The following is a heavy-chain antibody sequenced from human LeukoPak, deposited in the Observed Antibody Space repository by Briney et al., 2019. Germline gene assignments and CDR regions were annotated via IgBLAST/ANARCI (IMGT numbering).Heavy chain of an antibody. CDR3: ATATNTYSSGWYNYEYYYYMDV. CDR2: MNPNSGNT. J-gene: IGHJ6*03. Sequence: ASVKVSCKASGNTFTSYDINWVRQATGQGLEWMGWMNPNSGNTGYAQKFQGRVTMTRNTSISTAYMELSSLRSEDTAVYYCATATNTYSSGWYNYEYYYYMDVWGKGTTVTVSS. CDR1: GNTFTSYD. D-gene: IGHD6-19*01. V-gene: IGHV1-8*01.